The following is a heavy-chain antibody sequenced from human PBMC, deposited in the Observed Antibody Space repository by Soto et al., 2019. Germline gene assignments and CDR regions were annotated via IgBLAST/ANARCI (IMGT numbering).Heavy chain of an antibody. CDR2: FDPEDGET. D-gene: IGHD3-9*01. CDR1: GYTLTELS. Sequence: GASVKVSCKVSGYTLTELSMHWVRQAPGKGLEWMGGFDPEDGETIYAQKFQGRVTMTEDTSTDTAYMELSSLRSEDTAVYYCATNVLRYFDWFKNHYFDYWGQGTLVTVSS. V-gene: IGHV1-24*01. CDR3: ATNVLRYFDWFKNHYFDY. J-gene: IGHJ4*02.